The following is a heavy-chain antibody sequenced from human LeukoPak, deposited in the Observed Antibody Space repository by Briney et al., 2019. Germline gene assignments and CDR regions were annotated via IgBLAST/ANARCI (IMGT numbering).Heavy chain of an antibody. CDR2: TSHDENNK. J-gene: IGHJ4*02. CDR3: AKDVFGGIDY. D-gene: IGHD3-10*01. Sequence: GGSLRVFCTTSQFNFNKFGMTWVRQAPGKGLEWVAVTSHDENNKYYADSVKGRFTISRDNSKNTLYLQMNSLRIEDTAVYYCAKDVFGGIDYWGEGTLVTVSS. CDR1: QFNFNKFG. V-gene: IGHV3-30*18.